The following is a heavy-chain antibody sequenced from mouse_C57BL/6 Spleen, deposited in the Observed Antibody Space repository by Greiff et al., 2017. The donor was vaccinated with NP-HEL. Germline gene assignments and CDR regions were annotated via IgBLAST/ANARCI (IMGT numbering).Heavy chain of an antibody. Sequence: QVQLKQSGPGILQSSQTLSLTCSFSGFSLSTSGMGVSWIRQPSGKGLEWLAHIYWDDDKRYNPSLKSRLTISKDTSRNQVFLKITSVDTADTATYYCARSTTVVAYYAMDYWGQGTSVTVSS. CDR1: GFSLSTSGMG. J-gene: IGHJ4*01. CDR2: IYWDDDK. V-gene: IGHV8-12*01. D-gene: IGHD1-1*01. CDR3: ARSTTVVAYYAMDY.